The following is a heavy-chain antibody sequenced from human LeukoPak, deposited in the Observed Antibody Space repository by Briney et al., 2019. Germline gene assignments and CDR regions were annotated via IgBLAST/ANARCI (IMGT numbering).Heavy chain of an antibody. D-gene: IGHD6-19*01. CDR2: IYSGGST. V-gene: IGHV3-53*01. CDR1: GFTVSSNY. J-gene: IGHJ4*02. Sequence: GGSLRLSCAASGFTVSSNYMSWVRQAPGKGLEWVSVIYSGGSTYYADSVKGRFTISRDNSKNTLYLQMNSLRAEDTAVYYCARVDSSGWSPFDYWGQGTLVTVSS. CDR3: ARVDSSGWSPFDY.